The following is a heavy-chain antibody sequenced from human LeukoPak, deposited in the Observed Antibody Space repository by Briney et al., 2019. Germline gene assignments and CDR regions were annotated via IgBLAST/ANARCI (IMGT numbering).Heavy chain of an antibody. D-gene: IGHD6-13*01. CDR3: ARVESITAGTLYYYGMDV. J-gene: IGHJ6*02. CDR2: ISYDGSNK. V-gene: IGHV3-30-3*01. Sequence: PGGSLRLSCAASGFTFSSYAMHWVRQAPGKGLEWVAVISYDGSNKYYADSVKGQFTISRDNSKNTLYLQMNSLRAEDTAVYYCARVESITAGTLYYYGMDVWGRGTTVTVSS. CDR1: GFTFSSYA.